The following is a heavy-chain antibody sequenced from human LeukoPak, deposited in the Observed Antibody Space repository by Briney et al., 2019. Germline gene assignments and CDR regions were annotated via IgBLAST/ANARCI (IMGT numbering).Heavy chain of an antibody. D-gene: IGHD4-23*01. CDR2: IIPIFGTA. V-gene: IGHV1-69*05. CDR1: GGTFSSYA. J-gene: IGHJ6*03. Sequence: ASVKVSCKASGGTFSSYAISWVRQAPGQGPEWMGGIIPIFGTANYAQKFQGRVTITTDESTSTAYMELSSLRSEDTAVYYCASGEVVTGDYYYYYMDVWGKGTTVTVYS. CDR3: ASGEVVTGDYYYYYMDV.